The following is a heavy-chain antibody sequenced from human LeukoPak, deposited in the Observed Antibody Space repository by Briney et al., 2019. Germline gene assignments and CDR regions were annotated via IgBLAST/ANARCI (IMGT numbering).Heavy chain of an antibody. CDR2: IWNSGGGT. V-gene: IGHV3-23*01. CDR3: VKRYCSGGTCYSAFDY. Sequence: GXSLRLSCAASGFSFSNNAMSWVRQAPGKGLEWVSAIWNSGGGTYYADSLQGRFTISRDNSKNTMYLQMNSLRAEDTAVYYCVKRYCSGGTCYSAFDYWGHGTLVTVSS. CDR1: GFSFSNNA. D-gene: IGHD2-15*01. J-gene: IGHJ4*01.